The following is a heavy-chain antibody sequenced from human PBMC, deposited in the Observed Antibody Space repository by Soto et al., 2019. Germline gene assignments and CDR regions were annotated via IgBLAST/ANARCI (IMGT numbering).Heavy chain of an antibody. J-gene: IGHJ4*02. CDR1: GFTFSSYA. V-gene: IGHV3-30-3*01. Sequence: GGSLRLSCAASGFTFSSYAMHWVRQAPGKGLEWVAVISYDGSNKYYADSVKGRFTISRDNSKNTLYLQMNSLRAEDMAVYYCARDPWTTMIVWYFDYWGQGTLVTVSS. D-gene: IGHD3-22*01. CDR2: ISYDGSNK. CDR3: ARDPWTTMIVWYFDY.